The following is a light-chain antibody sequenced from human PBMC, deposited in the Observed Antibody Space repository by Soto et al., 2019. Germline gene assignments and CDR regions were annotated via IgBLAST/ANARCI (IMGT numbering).Light chain of an antibody. CDR1: SSDVGGYNF. Sequence: QSALTQPRSVSGSPGQSVTISCTGTSSDVGGYNFVSWYQYHPGKAPKPLIFDVTKRPSGVPDRFSGSKSGNTASLTISGLQAEDETDYYCCSYAGGYTWVFGGGTKVTVL. CDR2: DVT. CDR3: CSYAGGYTWV. V-gene: IGLV2-11*01. J-gene: IGLJ3*02.